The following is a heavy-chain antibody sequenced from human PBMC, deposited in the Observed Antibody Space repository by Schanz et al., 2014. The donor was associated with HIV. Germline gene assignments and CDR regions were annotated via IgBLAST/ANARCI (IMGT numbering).Heavy chain of an antibody. CDR3: AREPSTYFYDTSGSGVDY. V-gene: IGHV3-7*01. CDR2: IKQDGSVK. Sequence: VQLVESGGGVVQPGRSLRLSCAASGFTFSSYWMTWVRQAPGKGLEWVANIKQDGSVKSYPDSVQGRFTVSRDNAKNSLYLQMNSLRAEDTAVYYCAREPSTYFYDTSGSGVDYWGQGTLVTVSS. D-gene: IGHD3-22*01. J-gene: IGHJ4*02. CDR1: GFTFSSYW.